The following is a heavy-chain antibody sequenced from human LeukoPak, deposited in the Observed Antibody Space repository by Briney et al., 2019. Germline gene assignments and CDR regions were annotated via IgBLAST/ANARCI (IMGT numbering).Heavy chain of an antibody. J-gene: IGHJ4*02. CDR2: IRYDGSNK. Sequence: GGSLRLSCAASGFTFSSYGMHWVRQAPGKGLEWVAFIRYDGSNKYYADSVKGRFTISRDNSKNTLYLQMNSLRAEDTAVYYCAKADTAMVSPDYWGQGTLVTVSS. CDR1: GFTFSSYG. D-gene: IGHD5-18*01. CDR3: AKADTAMVSPDY. V-gene: IGHV3-30*02.